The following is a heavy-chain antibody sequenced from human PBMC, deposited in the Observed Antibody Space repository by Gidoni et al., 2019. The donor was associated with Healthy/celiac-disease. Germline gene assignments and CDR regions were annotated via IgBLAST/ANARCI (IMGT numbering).Heavy chain of an antibody. CDR3: AREPFNYYYYYGMDV. J-gene: IGHJ6*02. Sequence: QVQLVESGGGVVQPGRSLSHPCAASGFTFSSYGRHVVRQAPGKGLEWVAVIWYDGSNKYYEDSVKGRFTISRDNSKNTLYLQMNSLRAEDTAVYYCAREPFNYYYYYGMDVWGQGTTVTVSS. V-gene: IGHV3-33*01. CDR1: GFTFSSYG. CDR2: IWYDGSNK.